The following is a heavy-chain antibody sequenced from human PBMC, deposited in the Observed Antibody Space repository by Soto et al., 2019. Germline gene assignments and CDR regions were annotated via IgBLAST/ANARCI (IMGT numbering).Heavy chain of an antibody. J-gene: IGHJ6*02. Sequence: SETLSLTCTVSGGSISSSSYYWGWIRQPPGKGLEWIGSIYYSGSTYYNPSLKSRVTISVDTSKNQFSLKLSSVTAADTAVYYCARHDTDFWSGYSYYGTDVWGQGTTVTVSS. CDR2: IYYSGST. D-gene: IGHD3-3*01. V-gene: IGHV4-39*01. CDR1: GGSISSSSYY. CDR3: ARHDTDFWSGYSYYGTDV.